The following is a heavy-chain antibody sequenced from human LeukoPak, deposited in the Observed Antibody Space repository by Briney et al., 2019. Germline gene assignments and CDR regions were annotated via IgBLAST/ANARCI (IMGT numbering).Heavy chain of an antibody. J-gene: IGHJ4*02. Sequence: WASVKVSCKASGGTFSSYAISWVRQAPGQGLEWMGRIIPILGIANYAQKFQGRVTMTRDTSTSTVYMELSSLRSEDTAVYYCARDGDIVATIRGFDYWGQGTLVTVSS. V-gene: IGHV1-69*04. CDR3: ARDGDIVATIRGFDY. CDR1: GGTFSSYA. D-gene: IGHD5-12*01. CDR2: IIPILGIA.